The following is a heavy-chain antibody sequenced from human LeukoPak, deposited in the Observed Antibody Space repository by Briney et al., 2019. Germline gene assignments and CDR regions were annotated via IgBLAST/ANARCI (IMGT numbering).Heavy chain of an antibody. J-gene: IGHJ4*02. CDR2: INDDGGAT. D-gene: IGHD1-7*01. Sequence: GGSLRLSCAASXITFSSYLMYWVRQAPGKGLVWASRINDDGGATSYADSVKGRFTISRDNAENTLYLQMDSLRAEDTAVYYCARGTRVSYFDYWGQGTLVTVSS. V-gene: IGHV3-74*01. CDR1: XITFSSYL. CDR3: ARGTRVSYFDY.